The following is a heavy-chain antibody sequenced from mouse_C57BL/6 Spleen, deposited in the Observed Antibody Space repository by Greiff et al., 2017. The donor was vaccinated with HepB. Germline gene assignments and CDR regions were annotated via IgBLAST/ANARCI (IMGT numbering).Heavy chain of an antibody. J-gene: IGHJ2*01. CDR1: GYTFTSYG. Sequence: QVQLQQSGAELARPGASVKLSCKASGYTFTSYGISWVKQRTGQGLEWIGEIYPRSGNTYYNEKFKGKATLTADKSSSTAYMELRSLTSEDSAVYFCARGDYSTLLFDYWGQGTTLTVSS. D-gene: IGHD2-5*01. V-gene: IGHV1-81*01. CDR3: ARGDYSTLLFDY. CDR2: IYPRSGNT.